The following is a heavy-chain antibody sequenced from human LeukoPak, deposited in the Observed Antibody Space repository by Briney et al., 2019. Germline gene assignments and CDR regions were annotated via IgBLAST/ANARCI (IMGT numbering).Heavy chain of an antibody. CDR3: ARVRLQYGFFWFDP. V-gene: IGHV3-11*01. CDR1: GFTFSDYY. D-gene: IGHD4-11*01. J-gene: IGHJ5*02. Sequence: GGSLRLSCAASGFTFSDYYMSWIRQAPGKGLEWVSYISSSGSTIYYADSVEGRFTISRDNAKNSLYLQMNSLRAEDTAVYYCARVRLQYGFFWFDPWGQGTPVTVSS. CDR2: ISSSGSTI.